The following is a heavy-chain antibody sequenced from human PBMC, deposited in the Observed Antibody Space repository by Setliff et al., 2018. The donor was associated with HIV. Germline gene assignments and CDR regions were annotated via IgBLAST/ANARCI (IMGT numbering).Heavy chain of an antibody. V-gene: IGHV1-24*01. D-gene: IGHD7-27*01. CDR1: GYTLTELS. J-gene: IGHJ6*03. CDR3: ARRGTGDYYYYYYMDV. CDR2: FDPEDGET. Sequence: ASVKVSCKISGYTLTELSIHWVRQAPGKGLEWMANFDPEDGETFYAQKFQGRLTMTEDTSTDTAYMELSSLRSEDTAVYYRARRGTGDYYYYYYMDVWGKGTTVTVSS.